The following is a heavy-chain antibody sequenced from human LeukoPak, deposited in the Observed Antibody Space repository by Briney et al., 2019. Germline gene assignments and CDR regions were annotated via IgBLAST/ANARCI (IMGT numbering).Heavy chain of an antibody. CDR2: IYYSGST. V-gene: IGHV4-39*07. CDR1: GGSISSSSYY. J-gene: IGHJ4*02. D-gene: IGHD6-19*01. Sequence: PSETLSLTCTVSGGSISSSSYYWGWIRQPPGKGLEWIGSIYYSGSTYYNPSLKSRVTISVDTSKNQFSLKLSSVTAADTAVYYCARDPPVAGTSWGQGTLVTVSS. CDR3: ARDPPVAGTS.